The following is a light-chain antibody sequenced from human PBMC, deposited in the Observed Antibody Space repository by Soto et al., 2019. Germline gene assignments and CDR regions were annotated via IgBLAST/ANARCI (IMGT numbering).Light chain of an antibody. V-gene: IGKV3-20*01. CDR3: QCYDNSPLLT. J-gene: IGKJ5*01. Sequence: EIVLTQSPGTLSLSRGERATLSCRASQRVSTRHLACYQQKPGQAPRLLIYDASTRATGIPDRFSGSGSGTDFTLTISRLEPEDFAVYYCQCYDNSPLLTFGQGTRLE. CDR1: QRVSTRH. CDR2: DAS.